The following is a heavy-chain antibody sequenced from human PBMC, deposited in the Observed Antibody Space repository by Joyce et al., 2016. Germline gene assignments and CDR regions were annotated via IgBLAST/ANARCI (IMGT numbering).Heavy chain of an antibody. J-gene: IGHJ4*02. CDR1: GFIFSTCA. CDR2: ISSRGGGT. CDR3: AKDFSTAMVRFDH. V-gene: IGHV3-23*01. Sequence: EVQLLESGGGLVQPGGSLRLSCEASGFIFSTCAMSWVSQAPGKGLEWVSAISSRGGGTDYADSVKGRVTISRDNSKNTLYLQMESLRVDDTAVYYCAKDFSTAMVRFDHWGQGALVTVSS. D-gene: IGHD5-18*01.